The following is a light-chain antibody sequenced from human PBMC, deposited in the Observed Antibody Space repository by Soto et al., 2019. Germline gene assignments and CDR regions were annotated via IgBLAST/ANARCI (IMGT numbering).Light chain of an antibody. CDR3: QQYNNWPWT. CDR2: GAS. J-gene: IGKJ1*01. CDR1: QSVSSN. V-gene: IGKV3-15*01. Sequence: IGVSMSAVAVSVSPGERATFSCRASQSVSSNLAWYQQKPGQAPRLLFYGASTRATGIPARFSGSGSGTEFTLTISSLQSEDFAVYYCQQYNNWPWTFGQGTKVDIK.